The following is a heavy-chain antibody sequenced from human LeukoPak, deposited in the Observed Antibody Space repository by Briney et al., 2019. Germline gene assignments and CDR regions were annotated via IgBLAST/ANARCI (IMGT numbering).Heavy chain of an antibody. Sequence: GGSLRLSCTTSGFTFSSYWMSWVRQAPGKGLEWVANINQVGSDKYYVDSVKGRFTISRDSAENSLYLRTNSLRAEDTAVYYCARVRGGYYFDYWGQGTLVTVSS. CDR3: ARVRGGYYFDY. D-gene: IGHD5-24*01. V-gene: IGHV3-7*04. J-gene: IGHJ4*02. CDR1: GFTFSSYW. CDR2: INQVGSDK.